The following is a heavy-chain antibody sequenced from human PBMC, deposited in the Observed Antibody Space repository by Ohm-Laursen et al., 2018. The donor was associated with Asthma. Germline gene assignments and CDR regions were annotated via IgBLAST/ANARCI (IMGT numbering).Heavy chain of an antibody. V-gene: IGHV3-23*01. D-gene: IGHD1-1*01. J-gene: IGHJ4*02. CDR3: ARDSGWNALDH. CDR1: KFTFSNYA. Sequence: SLRLSCSASKFTFSNYAMNWVRQPPGKGLEWVSEISSTGGSTDYADSVKGRFTISRDNSKNTLYLQMNSLRGEDTALYYCARDSGWNALDHWGQGTLVSVSS. CDR2: ISSTGGST.